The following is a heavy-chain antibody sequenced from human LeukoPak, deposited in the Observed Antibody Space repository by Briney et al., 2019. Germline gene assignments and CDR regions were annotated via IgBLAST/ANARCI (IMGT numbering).Heavy chain of an antibody. Sequence: PGGSLRLSCAASGFTFSNYAMSWIRQVPGKGLEWVSGISGSGGSTYDADSVKGRFTISRDNSKNTVYLQMNSLRVEDTAVYYCAKGEHIVVVTSGDYWGQGTLVTVSS. J-gene: IGHJ4*02. CDR1: GFTFSNYA. CDR2: ISGSGGST. D-gene: IGHD2-21*02. V-gene: IGHV3-23*01. CDR3: AKGEHIVVVTSGDY.